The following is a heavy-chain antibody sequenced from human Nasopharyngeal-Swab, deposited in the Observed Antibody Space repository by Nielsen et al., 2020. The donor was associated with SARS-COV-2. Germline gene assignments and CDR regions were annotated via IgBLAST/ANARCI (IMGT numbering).Heavy chain of an antibody. J-gene: IGHJ4*02. D-gene: IGHD3-22*01. CDR1: GGSFSAYY. CDR2: INHSGST. Sequence: SETLSLTFDVYGGSFSAYYCSWIRKPPGKGLGWIGEINHSGSTNYNPSLKSRVTISVDTSKNQFSLNLSSVTAADTAVYYCATAPEEYDRSGYYGYWGQGTLVTVSS. CDR3: ATAPEEYDRSGYYGY. V-gene: IGHV4-34*01.